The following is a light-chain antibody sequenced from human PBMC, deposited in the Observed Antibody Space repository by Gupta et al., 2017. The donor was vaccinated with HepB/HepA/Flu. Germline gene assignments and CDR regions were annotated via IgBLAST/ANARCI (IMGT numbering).Light chain of an antibody. CDR3: QQSDSTLALT. CDR1: QSISSY. CDR2: AAS. Sequence: DIQMTQSPSSLSASVGDRVTITCRASQSISSYLNWYQQKPGKAPKLLIFAASSLQSGVPSRFSGSGSGTDLTLTISSRQPEDFATYYCQQSDSTLALTFGGGSKVEIK. J-gene: IGKJ4*01. V-gene: IGKV1-39*01.